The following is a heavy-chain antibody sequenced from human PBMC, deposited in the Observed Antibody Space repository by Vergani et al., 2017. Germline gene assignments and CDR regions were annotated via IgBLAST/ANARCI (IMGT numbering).Heavy chain of an antibody. CDR1: FDSIRNLY. D-gene: IGHD6-19*01. V-gene: IGHV4-59*11. CDR2: IHYSENT. Sequence: QVQLQESGPGLVKSSETLSLTCSVSFDSIRNLYCNWIRQPPGKGLEWLGYIHYSENTNYNPSRKTRVTISVDTSKNQFSLTLTSVTAADTAVYYCASDTHSGQRADRWGQGILVTVTS. J-gene: IGHJ5*02. CDR3: ASDTHSGQRADR.